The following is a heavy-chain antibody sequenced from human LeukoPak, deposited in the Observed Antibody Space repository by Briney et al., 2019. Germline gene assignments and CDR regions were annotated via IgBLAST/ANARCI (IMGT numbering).Heavy chain of an antibody. CDR2: ISNSGDTT. J-gene: IGHJ4*02. D-gene: IGHD1-1*01. CDR1: GFTFSSYA. Sequence: GGSLRLSFAASGFTFSSYAMSWVRQAPGKGLEWVSAISNSGDTTYYADSVKGRFTISRDNSKNTVALQMNSLRAEDTAVYYCATNWNLDYWGQGALVTVSS. V-gene: IGHV3-23*01. CDR3: ATNWNLDY.